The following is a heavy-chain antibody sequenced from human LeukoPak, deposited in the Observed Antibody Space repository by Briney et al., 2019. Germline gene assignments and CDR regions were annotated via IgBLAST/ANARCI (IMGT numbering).Heavy chain of an antibody. CDR3: ARAPYYHDSSGYYYGQFDY. Sequence: SETLSLTCIVSGGSISTYYWSWIRQPSGKGLEWIGYIYYTGSTNYNPSLKSRVTISVDTSKNQFSLKLNSVTAADTAVYYCARAPYYHDSSGYYYGQFDYWGQGTLVTVSS. CDR1: GGSISTYY. D-gene: IGHD3-22*01. J-gene: IGHJ4*02. V-gene: IGHV4-59*01. CDR2: IYYTGST.